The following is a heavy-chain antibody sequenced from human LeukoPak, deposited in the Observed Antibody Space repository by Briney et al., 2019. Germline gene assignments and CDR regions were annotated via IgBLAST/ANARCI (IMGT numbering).Heavy chain of an antibody. V-gene: IGHV3-53*01. CDR2: IHTGGTT. CDR3: ARVWFGYFFQ. D-gene: IGHD3-10*01. CDR1: RFDLSYNY. J-gene: IGHJ4*02. Sequence: PGGSLRLSRAASRFDLSYNYVGWVRQVPGKGLEWVSVIHTGGTTHYADSVKGRFTVSKDTSNNTVYLQMNSGRVEDTAVYYCARVWFGYFFQWGQGALVTVSS.